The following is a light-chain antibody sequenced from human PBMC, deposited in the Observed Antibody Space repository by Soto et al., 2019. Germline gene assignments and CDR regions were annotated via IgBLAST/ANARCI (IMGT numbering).Light chain of an antibody. CDR2: GAS. J-gene: IGKJ1*01. CDR1: QGISSY. V-gene: IGKV1-9*01. Sequence: DIQLTQSPSFLSASVGDRVTITCRASQGISSYLAWYQKKPGRAPKLLIFGASTLQSGVPSRFSGSGSGTDFTLTISSLQPEDFATYFCQKLNAYPPWTFGQGTKVDI. CDR3: QKLNAYPPWT.